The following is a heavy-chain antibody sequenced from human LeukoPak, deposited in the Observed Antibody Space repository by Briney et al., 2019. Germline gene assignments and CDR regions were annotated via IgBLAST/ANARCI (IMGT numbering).Heavy chain of an antibody. CDR2: TRNKANSYTK. CDR3: ARGRAVRGATTEYFQH. CDR1: EFAFSRHA. V-gene: IGHV3-72*01. J-gene: IGHJ1*01. D-gene: IGHD3-10*01. Sequence: PGGSLRLSCVASEFAFSRHAMHWVRQAPGKGLEWVGRTRNKANSYTKEYAASVKGRFTISRDDSKNSLYLQMNSLKTEDTAVYYCARGRAVRGATTEYFQHWGQGTLVTVSS.